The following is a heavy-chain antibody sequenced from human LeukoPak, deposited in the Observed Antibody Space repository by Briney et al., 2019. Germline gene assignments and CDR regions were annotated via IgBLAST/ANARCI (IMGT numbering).Heavy chain of an antibody. D-gene: IGHD2-2*01. V-gene: IGHV3-21*06. CDR2: ISISDAYT. J-gene: IGHJ4*02. CDR1: GFTFSTYT. Sequence: GGSLRLSCAASGFTFSTYTMGWVRQAPGKGLEWVSSISISDAYTYYAGSEKGGFTISREIDKNSLYLQMNSLRAEDTAVYYCARRYCSTSTCDAFDNWGQGTLVTVSS. CDR3: ARRYCSTSTCDAFDN.